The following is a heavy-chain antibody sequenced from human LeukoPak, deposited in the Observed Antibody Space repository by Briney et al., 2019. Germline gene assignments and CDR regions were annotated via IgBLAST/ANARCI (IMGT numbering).Heavy chain of an antibody. Sequence: ASVKVSCKASGYTFTGYYMHWVRQAPGQGLEWMGWINPNSGGTNYAQKFQGRVTMTRDTSISTAYMELSRLRSDDTAVYYCARNEGGFSYGINYYYYMDVWGKGTTVTVSS. V-gene: IGHV1-2*02. D-gene: IGHD5-18*01. J-gene: IGHJ6*03. CDR3: ARNEGGFSYGINYYYYMDV. CDR2: INPNSGGT. CDR1: GYTFTGYY.